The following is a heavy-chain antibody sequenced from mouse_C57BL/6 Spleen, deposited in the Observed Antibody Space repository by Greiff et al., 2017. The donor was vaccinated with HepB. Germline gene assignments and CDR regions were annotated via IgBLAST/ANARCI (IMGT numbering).Heavy chain of an antibody. J-gene: IGHJ3*01. V-gene: IGHV1-26*01. CDR1: GYTFTDYY. CDR2: INPNNGGT. CDR3: ARDGYYLNPFAY. D-gene: IGHD2-3*01. Sequence: EVQLQQSGPELVKPGASVKISCKASGYTFTDYYMNWVKQSHGKSLEWIGDINPNNGGTSYNQKFKGKATLTVDKSSSTAYMELRSLTSEDSAVYYCARDGYYLNPFAYWGQGTLVTVSA.